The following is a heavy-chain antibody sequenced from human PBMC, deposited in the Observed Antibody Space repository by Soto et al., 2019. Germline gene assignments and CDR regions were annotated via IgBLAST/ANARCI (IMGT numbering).Heavy chain of an antibody. CDR2: INQGGNEE. CDR1: GFAFSRDR. J-gene: IGHJ6*02. CDR3: ARGPF. Sequence: GGSLRLSCAASGFAFSRDRMSWVRQAPGKGLEWVANINQGGNEEDYVDSVKGRFTISRDNAKNSLYLQMNSLRADDTGVYYCARGPFWGQGTTVTVSS. V-gene: IGHV3-7*01.